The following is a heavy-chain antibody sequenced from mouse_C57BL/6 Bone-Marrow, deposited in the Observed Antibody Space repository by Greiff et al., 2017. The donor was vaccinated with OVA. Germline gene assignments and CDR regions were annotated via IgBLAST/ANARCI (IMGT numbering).Heavy chain of an antibody. CDR1: GYTFTSSG. J-gene: IGHJ4*01. V-gene: IGHV1-81*01. CDR2: IYPRSGNT. CDR3: ARSIHYGTAMDY. D-gene: IGHD1-2*01. Sequence: QVQLQQSGAELARPGASVKLSCKASGYTFTSSGISWVQQRPGQGLEWIGEIYPRSGNTYYNEKFKGQATLTADKSSRTAYMELRSLTSEDTAVYFCARSIHYGTAMDYWGQGTSGTGSS.